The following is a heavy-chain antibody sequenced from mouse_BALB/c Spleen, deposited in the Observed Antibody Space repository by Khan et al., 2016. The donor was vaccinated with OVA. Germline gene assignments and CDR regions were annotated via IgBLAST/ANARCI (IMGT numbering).Heavy chain of an antibody. Sequence: VQLQQSGAELARPGASVKMSCKTSGYTFTTYTLPWVKQRPGRSLEWIGYIHPSNDYTNYTQKFKDKSTLTAEKSSSTAYIQLSSLTSEDSAVYYWARSGQLGLRGGFTYWGQGTLVTVSA. CDR1: GYTFTTYT. CDR3: ARSGQLGLRGGFTY. CDR2: IHPSNDYT. D-gene: IGHD3-2*01. J-gene: IGHJ3*01. V-gene: IGHV1-4*01.